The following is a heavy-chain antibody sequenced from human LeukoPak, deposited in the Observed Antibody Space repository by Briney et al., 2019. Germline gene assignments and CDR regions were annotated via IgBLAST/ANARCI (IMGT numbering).Heavy chain of an antibody. CDR1: GYTFTGYY. D-gene: IGHD6-19*01. V-gene: IGHV1-2*06. Sequence: ASVKVSCKASGYTFTGYYMHWVRQAPGQGLEWIGRINPNSGGTNYAQKFQGRVTMTRDTSISTAYMELSRLRSDDTAVYYCARWAGDAVAGTSYMDVWGKGTTVTVSS. CDR2: INPNSGGT. J-gene: IGHJ6*03. CDR3: ARWAGDAVAGTSYMDV.